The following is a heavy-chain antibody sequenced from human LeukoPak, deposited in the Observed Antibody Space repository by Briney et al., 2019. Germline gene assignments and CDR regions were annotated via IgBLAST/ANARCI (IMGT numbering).Heavy chain of an antibody. J-gene: IGHJ3*02. V-gene: IGHV5-51*01. CDR1: GYRFTSYW. CDR3: ATRFTDTAMVNGAFDI. D-gene: IGHD5-18*01. Sequence: GESLKIYCKGSGYRFTSYWIGWVRQMPGKGLEWMGIIYPGDSDTRYSPSFQGQVTISADKSISTAYLQWSSLKASDTAMYYCATRFTDTAMVNGAFDIWGQKTMVTVSS. CDR2: IYPGDSDT.